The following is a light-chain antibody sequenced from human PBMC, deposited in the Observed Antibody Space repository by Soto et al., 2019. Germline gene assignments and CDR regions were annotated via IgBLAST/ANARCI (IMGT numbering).Light chain of an antibody. V-gene: IGLV2-14*01. J-gene: IGLJ2*01. CDR2: DVS. CDR1: SSDVGGYNY. CDR3: SSYTSSSTL. Sequence: QSALTHPASVSGSPGQSITISCTGTSSDVGGYNYVSWYQQHPGKAPKLMIYDVSNRPSGVSNRFSGSKSGNTASLTISGLQAEDEADYYCSSYTSSSTLFGGGTKLTVL.